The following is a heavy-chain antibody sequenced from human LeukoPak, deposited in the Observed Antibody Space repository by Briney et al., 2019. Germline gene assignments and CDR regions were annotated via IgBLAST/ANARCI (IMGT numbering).Heavy chain of an antibody. Sequence: PGGSLRLSCAASGFTFSIFSMTWVRQAPGKGLEWVANIKQDGSEEYYVDFVKGRFAISRDNAKNSLYLQMNSLRAEDTAVYYCARDQTRATYYYYMDVWGKGTTVTVSS. J-gene: IGHJ6*03. V-gene: IGHV3-7*01. D-gene: IGHD2-2*01. CDR1: GFTFSIFS. CDR2: IKQDGSEE. CDR3: ARDQTRATYYYYMDV.